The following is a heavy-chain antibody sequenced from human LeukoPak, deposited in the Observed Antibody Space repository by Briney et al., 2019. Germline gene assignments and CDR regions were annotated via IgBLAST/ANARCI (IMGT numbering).Heavy chain of an antibody. Sequence: SETLSLTCTVSGGSISSSSYYWGWIRQPPGKGLEWIGSIYYSGSTYYNPSLKSRVTISVDTSKNQFSLKLSSVTAADTAVYYCARHEVGAAAGLGWFDPWGQGTLVTVSS. CDR2: IYYSGST. CDR3: ARHEVGAAAGLGWFDP. CDR1: GGSISSSSYY. V-gene: IGHV4-39*01. D-gene: IGHD6-13*01. J-gene: IGHJ5*02.